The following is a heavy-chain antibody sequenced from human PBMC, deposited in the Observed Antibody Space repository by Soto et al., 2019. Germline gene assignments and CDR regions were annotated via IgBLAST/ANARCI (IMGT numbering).Heavy chain of an antibody. D-gene: IGHD4-17*01. V-gene: IGHV3-23*01. CDR3: ARHTVTHDC. Sequence: EVQLLESGGGLVQPGESLRLSCVASGFIFSSSGMSWVRQAPGKGLEWVAGASGGSDTAHYADSVKGRFSFSRDNSRNTLYLQMNSLRAEDTAVYYCARHTVTHDCWGQGTLVTVSS. J-gene: IGHJ4*02. CDR1: GFIFSSSG. CDR2: ASGGSDTA.